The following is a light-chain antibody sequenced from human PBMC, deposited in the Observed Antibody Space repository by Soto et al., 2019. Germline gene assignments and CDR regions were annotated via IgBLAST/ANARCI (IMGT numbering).Light chain of an antibody. CDR2: ENN. Sequence: SALTQPPSVSAAPGQKVTISCSGSSSNIGNSYVSWYQQLPGTAPKLLIYENNKRPSGIPDRLSGSKSGTSATLGITGLQTGDEADYYCGTWDSSLSAVVFGGGTQLTVL. CDR1: SSNIGNSY. V-gene: IGLV1-51*02. J-gene: IGLJ2*01. CDR3: GTWDSSLSAVV.